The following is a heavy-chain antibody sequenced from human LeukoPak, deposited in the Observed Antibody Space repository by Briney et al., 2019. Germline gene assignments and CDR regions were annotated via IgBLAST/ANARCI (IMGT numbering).Heavy chain of an antibody. Sequence: PGRSLRLSCAASGFTFSSYGMHWVRQAPGKGLEWVAVISYDGSNKYYADSVKGRFTISRDNSKNTLYLQMNSLTAEDTAVYYCARWDSSGYHKYYFDYWGQGTLVTVSS. CDR3: ARWDSSGYHKYYFDY. V-gene: IGHV3-30*03. CDR1: GFTFSSYG. J-gene: IGHJ4*02. CDR2: ISYDGSNK. D-gene: IGHD3-22*01.